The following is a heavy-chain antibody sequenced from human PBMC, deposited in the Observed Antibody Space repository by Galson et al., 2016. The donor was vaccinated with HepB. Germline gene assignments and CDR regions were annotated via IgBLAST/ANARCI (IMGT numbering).Heavy chain of an antibody. D-gene: IGHD6-6*01. CDR3: ARDRGYRSSRLKNYDYYGMDV. CDR1: GFTFSSYA. CDR2: ISFDLSNK. J-gene: IGHJ6*02. Sequence: SLRLSCAASGFTFSSYAMHWVRQAPGKGLEWVAVISFDLSNKYYADSVKGRFTISRDNSKNTLYLQMNSLRAEDTAVCYCARDRGYRSSRLKNYDYYGMDVWGQGTTITVSS. V-gene: IGHV3-30*04.